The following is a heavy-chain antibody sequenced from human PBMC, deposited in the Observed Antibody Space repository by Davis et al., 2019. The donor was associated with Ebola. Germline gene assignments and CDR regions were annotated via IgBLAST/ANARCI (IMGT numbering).Heavy chain of an antibody. J-gene: IGHJ5*02. CDR3: ARSMTTVTTDWFDP. CDR2: ISSSSSTI. Sequence: GGSLRLSCAASGFTFSSYEMNWVRQAPGKGLEWVSYISSSSSTIYYADSVKGRFTISRDNAKNSLYLQMNSLRDEDTAVYYCARSMTTVTTDWFDPWGQGTLVTVSS. D-gene: IGHD4-17*01. V-gene: IGHV3-48*02. CDR1: GFTFSSYE.